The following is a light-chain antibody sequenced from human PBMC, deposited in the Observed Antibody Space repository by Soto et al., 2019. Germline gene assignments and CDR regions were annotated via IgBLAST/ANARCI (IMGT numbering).Light chain of an antibody. CDR1: QSISSY. J-gene: IGKJ1*01. V-gene: IGKV1-39*01. Sequence: DIQMTQSPSSLSASVGDRVTITCRASQSISSYLNWYQQKPGKAPKLLIYAASSLQSGVPSRFSGSGSGTDFTLTISSLQPEDFSTYYWQNSYSTLWTFGQGTKVEIK. CDR3: QNSYSTLWT. CDR2: AAS.